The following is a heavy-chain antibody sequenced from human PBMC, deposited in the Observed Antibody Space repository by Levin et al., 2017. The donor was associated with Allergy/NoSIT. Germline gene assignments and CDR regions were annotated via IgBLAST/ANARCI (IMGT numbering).Heavy chain of an antibody. V-gene: IGHV1-2*02. CDR2: GNCNSGET. CDR3: ARNDYGDYVQNFDY. D-gene: IGHD4-17*01. J-gene: IGHJ4*02. Sequence: GESLKISCEAAGYTFTDHYMHWVRQAPGQGVEWMGWGNCNSGETHYAQKFQDRGTMTRDTSITPAYIEVSSLRFDDTALYFCARNDYGDYVQNFDYWGQGTLVTVSS. CDR1: GYTFTDHY.